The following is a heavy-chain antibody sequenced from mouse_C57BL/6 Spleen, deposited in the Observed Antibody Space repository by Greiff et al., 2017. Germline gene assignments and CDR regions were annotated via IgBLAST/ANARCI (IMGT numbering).Heavy chain of an antibody. CDR2: INPYNGGT. Sequence: EVQLQQSGPVLVKPGASVKMSCKASGYTFTDYYMNWVKQSHGKSLEWIGVINPYNGGTSYSQKFKGKATLTVDKSSSTAYMELNSLTSEDSAVYYCARSTTVVENDAMDYWGQGTSVTVSS. D-gene: IGHD1-1*01. CDR1: GYTFTDYY. J-gene: IGHJ4*01. CDR3: ARSTTVVENDAMDY. V-gene: IGHV1-19*01.